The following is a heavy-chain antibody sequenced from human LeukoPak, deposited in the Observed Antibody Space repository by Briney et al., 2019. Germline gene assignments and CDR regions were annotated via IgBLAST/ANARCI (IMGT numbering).Heavy chain of an antibody. V-gene: IGHV4-34*01. CDR3: ARGKGDLSMIVMIVTAVEFYFDS. CDR1: GGSLSDHD. D-gene: IGHD3-22*01. CDR2: INHRGAT. J-gene: IGHJ4*02. Sequence: PSETLSLTCAVFGGSLSDHDWSWIRQRPGKGLEWIGEINHRGATNYNPSLKSRVTLSLDTSKNQVSLKLNSLTAADTAVYYCARGKGDLSMIVMIVTAVEFYFDSWGPGTLVTVSS.